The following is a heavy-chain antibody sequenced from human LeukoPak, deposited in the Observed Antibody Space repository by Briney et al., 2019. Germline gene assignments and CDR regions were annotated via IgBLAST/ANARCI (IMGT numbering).Heavy chain of an antibody. CDR3: ARVGGGGYCSDGTCYPTY. CDR2: INTNTGNP. Sequence: ASVKVSCKASGYTFTNFAMNWVRQAPGQGLEWMGWINTNTGNPTYTRDFTGRFVFSLDTSVRTAYLQIDSLRPEDTAVYYCARVGGGGYCSDGTCYPTYWGQGTLVTVSS. J-gene: IGHJ4*02. CDR1: GYTFTNFA. V-gene: IGHV7-4-1*01. D-gene: IGHD2-15*01.